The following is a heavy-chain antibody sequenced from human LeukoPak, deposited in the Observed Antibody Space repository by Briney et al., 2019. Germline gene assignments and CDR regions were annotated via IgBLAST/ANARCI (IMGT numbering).Heavy chain of an antibody. J-gene: IGHJ3*02. D-gene: IGHD4-23*01. Sequence: WVRQPPGKGLEWIGSIHYSGRTYYNPSLKSRVTISVDTSKNQFSLILSSVTAADTAVYYCANHYDGHAFDIWGQGTVVTVSS. CDR2: IHYSGRT. CDR3: ANHYDGHAFDI. V-gene: IGHV4-39*01.